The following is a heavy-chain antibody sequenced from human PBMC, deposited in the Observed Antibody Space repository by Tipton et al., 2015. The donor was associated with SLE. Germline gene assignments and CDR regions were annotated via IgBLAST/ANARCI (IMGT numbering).Heavy chain of an antibody. D-gene: IGHD3-10*01. J-gene: IGHJ4*02. CDR2: IGGTDNRI. Sequence: SLRLSCAASGFTFSDYYMSWIRQAPGKGLECISYIGGTDNRIYYADSVKGRFTLSRDNAKSSLYLQMNSLRDDDTALYYCAKEYYTGSGAAFDYWAREPWSPSPQ. V-gene: IGHV3-11*04. CDR3: AKEYYTGSGAAFDY. CDR1: GFTFSDYY.